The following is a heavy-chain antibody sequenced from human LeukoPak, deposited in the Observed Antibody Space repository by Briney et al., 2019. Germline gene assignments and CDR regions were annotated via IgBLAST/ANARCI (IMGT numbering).Heavy chain of an antibody. CDR2: IYTSGST. Sequence: PSETLSLTCTVSGGSISSYYWSWIRQPAGKGLEWIGRIYTSGSTNYNPSLKSRVTMSVDTSKNQFSLKLSSVTAADTAVYYCARDRYYYDSSGYRLLDYWGQGTLVTVSS. J-gene: IGHJ4*02. V-gene: IGHV4-4*07. D-gene: IGHD3-22*01. CDR1: GGSISSYY. CDR3: ARDRYYYDSSGYRLLDY.